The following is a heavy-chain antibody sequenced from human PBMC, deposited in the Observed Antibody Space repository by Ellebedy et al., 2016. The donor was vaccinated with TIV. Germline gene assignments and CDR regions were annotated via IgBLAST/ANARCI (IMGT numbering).Heavy chain of an antibody. CDR3: VKGAYLVATVMAV. CDR2: IRSDRSAT. V-gene: IGHV3-30*02. D-gene: IGHD5-12*01. CDR1: GFSASG. J-gene: IGHJ6*02. Sequence: GESLKISCAASGFSASGMHWVRQAPGKGLEWVAFIRSDRSATYYADSARGRFTISRDDSKNTLYLQMKSLRVEDTAVYYCVKGAYLVATVMAVWGQGTTVTVSS.